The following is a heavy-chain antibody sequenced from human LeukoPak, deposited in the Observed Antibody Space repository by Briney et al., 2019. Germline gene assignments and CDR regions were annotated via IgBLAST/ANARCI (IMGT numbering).Heavy chain of an antibody. CDR2: IIPIFGTA. V-gene: IGHV1-69*13. CDR3: ARDLNCGGDCYPEYFQH. CDR1: GGTFSSYA. Sequence: SVKVSCKASGGTFSSYAISWVRQAPGQGLEWMGGIIPIFGTANYAQKFQGRVTITADESTSTAYMELSSLRSEDTAVYYCARDLNCGGDCYPEYFQHWGQGTLVTVSS. D-gene: IGHD2-21*02. J-gene: IGHJ1*01.